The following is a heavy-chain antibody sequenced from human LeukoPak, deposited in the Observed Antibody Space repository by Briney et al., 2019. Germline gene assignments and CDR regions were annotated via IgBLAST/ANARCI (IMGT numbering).Heavy chain of an antibody. J-gene: IGHJ3*02. V-gene: IGHV7-4-1*02. D-gene: IGHD6-13*01. CDR3: AREQQLVPGRVYAFDI. CDR2: INTNTGNP. Sequence: GASVKVSCKASGYTFTSYAMNWVRQAPGQGLEWMGWINTNTGNPTYAQGFTGRFVFSLDTSVSTAYLQISSLKAEDTAVYYCAREQQLVPGRVYAFDIWGQGTMVTVSS. CDR1: GYTFTSYA.